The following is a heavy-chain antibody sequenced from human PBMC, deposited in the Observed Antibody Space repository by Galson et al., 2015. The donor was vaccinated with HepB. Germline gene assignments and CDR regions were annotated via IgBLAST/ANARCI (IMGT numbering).Heavy chain of an antibody. J-gene: IGHJ4*02. D-gene: IGHD1-26*01. CDR3: ARSIGFVGATGEFDY. Sequence: SCKASGYTFTDYFMHWVRQAPGQGLEWMGRINPNSGATNYAQKFQGRVTITRDTSISTAYMELSRLRSDDSALYYCARSIGFVGATGEFDYWGQGTLVTVSS. V-gene: IGHV1-2*06. CDR1: GYTFTDYF. CDR2: INPNSGAT.